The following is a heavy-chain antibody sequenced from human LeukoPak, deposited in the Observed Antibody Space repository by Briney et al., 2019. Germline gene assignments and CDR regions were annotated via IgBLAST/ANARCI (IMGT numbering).Heavy chain of an antibody. J-gene: IGHJ3*02. Sequence: PGGSLRLSCAASGFTFSSYGMSWVRQAPGKVLEWVSAISGSGGSTYCADSVKGRFTISRDNSKNTLYLQMNSLRAEDTAVYYCVKFFDYGSGGGDEGAFDIWGQGTMVTVSS. V-gene: IGHV3-23*01. CDR1: GFTFSSYG. CDR2: ISGSGGST. D-gene: IGHD3-10*01. CDR3: VKFFDYGSGGGDEGAFDI.